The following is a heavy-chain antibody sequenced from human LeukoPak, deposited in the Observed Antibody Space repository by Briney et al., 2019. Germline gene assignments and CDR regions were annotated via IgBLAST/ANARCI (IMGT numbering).Heavy chain of an antibody. CDR2: ISYDGGNK. J-gene: IGHJ4*02. V-gene: IGHV3-30*04. Sequence: GGSLRLSCAASGCTFSSYAMHWVRQAPGKGLEWVAVISYDGGNKYYADSVKGRFTISRDNSKNTLYLQMNSLRAEDTAVYYCARGYNFGPIDYWGQGTLVTVSS. D-gene: IGHD1-1*01. CDR3: ARGYNFGPIDY. CDR1: GCTFSSYA.